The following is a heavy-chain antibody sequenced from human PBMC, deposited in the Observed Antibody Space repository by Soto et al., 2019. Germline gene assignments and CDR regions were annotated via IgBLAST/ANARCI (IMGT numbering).Heavy chain of an antibody. D-gene: IGHD3-10*01. J-gene: IGHJ4*02. CDR2: INPRGGGA. Sequence: QVQLVQSGAEVKKPGASVKLSCKASGYTFSTYYMHWVRQAPGQGLEWMGIINPRGGGANYAKKFQVRLTMTGDTSTSTIYMELSSLRSEDTAVYYCARDLPTSTRASDYWGQGTLVTVSS. CDR3: ARDLPTSTRASDY. V-gene: IGHV1-46*01. CDR1: GYTFSTYY.